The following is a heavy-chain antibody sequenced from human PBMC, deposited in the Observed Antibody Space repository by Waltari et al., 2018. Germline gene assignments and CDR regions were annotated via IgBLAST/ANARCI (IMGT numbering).Heavy chain of an antibody. CDR2: FDPEDGET. D-gene: IGHD1-26*01. V-gene: IGHV1-24*01. Sequence: QVQLVQSGAEVKKPGASVKVSCKVSGCTLTALSMHWVRQAPGKGLEWMGGFDPEDGETIYAQKFQGRVTMTEDTSTDTAYMELSSLRSEDTAVYYCATPSLLVGATLDAFDIWGQGTMVTVSS. J-gene: IGHJ3*02. CDR3: ATPSLLVGATLDAFDI. CDR1: GCTLTALS.